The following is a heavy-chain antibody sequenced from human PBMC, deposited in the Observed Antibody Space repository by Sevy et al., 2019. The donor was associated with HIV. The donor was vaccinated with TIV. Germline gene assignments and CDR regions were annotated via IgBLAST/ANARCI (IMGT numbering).Heavy chain of an antibody. Sequence: SETLSLTCAISGDSVSSNSAAWNWIRQSPSRGLEWLGRTYYRSKWYNDYAVSVKSRITINPDTSKNQFSLQLNSVTPEDTAVYYCARFIVATEMLANESEYYYYGMDVWGQGTTVTVSS. CDR3: ARFIVATEMLANESEYYYYGMDV. V-gene: IGHV6-1*01. CDR1: GDSVSSNSAA. J-gene: IGHJ6*02. D-gene: IGHD5-12*01. CDR2: TYYRSKWYN.